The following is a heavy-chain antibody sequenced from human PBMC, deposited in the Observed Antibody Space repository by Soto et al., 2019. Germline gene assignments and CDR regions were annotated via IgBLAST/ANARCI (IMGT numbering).Heavy chain of an antibody. CDR1: GGTFSSYA. J-gene: IGHJ3*02. V-gene: IGHV1-69*13. D-gene: IGHD3-10*01. Sequence: SVKVSCKASGGTFSSYAISWVRQAPGQGLEWMGGIIPIFGTANYAQKFQGRVTITADESTSTAYMELSSLRSEDTAVYYCARAEGLTMVRGVIIIHGAFDIWGQGTMVTVSS. CDR3: ARAEGLTMVRGVIIIHGAFDI. CDR2: IIPIFGTA.